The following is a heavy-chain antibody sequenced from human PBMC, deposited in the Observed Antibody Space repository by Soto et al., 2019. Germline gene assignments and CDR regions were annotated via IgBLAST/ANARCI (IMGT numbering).Heavy chain of an antibody. CDR2: IYHSGST. J-gene: IGHJ4*02. V-gene: IGHV4-4*02. CDR1: GGSISSSNW. Sequence: SETLSLTCAVSGGSISSSNWWSWVRQPPGKGLEWIGEIYHSGSTNYNPSLKSRVTISVDKSKNQFSLKLSSVTAADTAVYYCARTRGWQLEPLLDYWGQGTLVTVSS. CDR3: ARTRGWQLEPLLDY. D-gene: IGHD6-19*01.